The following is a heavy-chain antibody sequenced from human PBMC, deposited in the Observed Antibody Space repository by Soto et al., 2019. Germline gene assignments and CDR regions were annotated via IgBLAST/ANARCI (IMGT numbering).Heavy chain of an antibody. J-gene: IGHJ5*02. V-gene: IGHV1-2*02. CDR3: ARDGDAMVRVCINWFDH. CDR1: GYTFTGYY. D-gene: IGHD3-10*01. Sequence: ASVKVSCKASGYTFTGYYMHWVRQAPGQGLEWMGWINPNSGGTNYAQKFQGRVTMTRDTSISTAYMELSRLRSDDTAVYYCARDGDAMVRVCINWFDHWCQGTLLTVSS. CDR2: INPNSGGT.